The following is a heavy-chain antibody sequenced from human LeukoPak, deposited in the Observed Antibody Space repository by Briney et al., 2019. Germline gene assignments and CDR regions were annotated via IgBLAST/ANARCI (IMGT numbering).Heavy chain of an antibody. CDR1: GFIFSDYY. CDR3: ARAVSVSSYYFAC. Sequence: KPGGSLRPSCAASGFIFSDYYMSWIRQAPGKGLEWISYISSSSSYTNYVDSVKGRFTISRDNAKNSLYLQMNSLRAEDTAVYYCARAVSVSSYYFACWGQGPLVTVSS. CDR2: ISSSSSYT. V-gene: IGHV3-11*05. D-gene: IGHD5/OR15-5a*01. J-gene: IGHJ4*02.